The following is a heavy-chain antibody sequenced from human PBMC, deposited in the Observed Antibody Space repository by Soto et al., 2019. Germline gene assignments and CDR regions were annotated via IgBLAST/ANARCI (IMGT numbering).Heavy chain of an antibody. V-gene: IGHV3-7*03. Sequence: GGSLRLSCEASAFMFSDYWMTWVRQAPGKGLEWVANIKQDGSEKYYVDSVKGRFTISRDNAKKSLYLQMSSLRAEDTAVYYCARGEGAGLFGMDVWGQGTTVTVSS. CDR2: IKQDGSEK. J-gene: IGHJ6*02. CDR1: AFMFSDYW. CDR3: ARGEGAGLFGMDV. D-gene: IGHD1-26*01.